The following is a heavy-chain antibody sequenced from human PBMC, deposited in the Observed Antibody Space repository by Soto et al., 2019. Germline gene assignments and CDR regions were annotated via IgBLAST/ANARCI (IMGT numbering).Heavy chain of an antibody. V-gene: IGHV1-2*04. Sequence: ASVKVSCKASGYTFTGYYMHWVRQAPGQGLEWMGWINPNSGGTNYAQKFQGWVTMTRDTSISTAYMELSRLRSDDTAVYYCAREGDIVATAAFDIWGQGTMVTVSS. CDR1: GYTFTGYY. D-gene: IGHD5-12*01. J-gene: IGHJ3*02. CDR3: AREGDIVATAAFDI. CDR2: INPNSGGT.